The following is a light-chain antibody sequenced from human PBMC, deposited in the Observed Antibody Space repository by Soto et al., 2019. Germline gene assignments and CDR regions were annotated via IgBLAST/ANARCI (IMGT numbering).Light chain of an antibody. V-gene: IGKV3-15*01. CDR2: GAS. Sequence: ERVMTQSPAALSVSPVERATLSCRARQRVSSNGAWYQQKPGQARRLLIYGASNRATAIPARFTGSASGTDFPLTISLLQSKDFAVSYCQQYNNWPITFGHGTRLEIK. CDR3: QQYNNWPIT. CDR1: QRVSSN. J-gene: IGKJ5*01.